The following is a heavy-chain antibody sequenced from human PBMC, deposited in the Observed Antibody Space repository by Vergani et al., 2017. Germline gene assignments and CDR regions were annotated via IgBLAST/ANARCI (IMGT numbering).Heavy chain of an antibody. CDR1: GIPLSNSGMR. D-gene: IGHD3-10*01. Sequence: QVTLKESGPALVKPTQTLTLTCTVSGIPLSNSGMRVSWIRQPPGKAPEWLARIDWDDEKFYSPSLKTRLTISKDTSKNQVVLTMTKMDPVDTAMYYCTWLYGPTGHWYFDFWGRGTLVAVSS. CDR2: IDWDDEK. V-gene: IGHV2-70*04. J-gene: IGHJ2*01. CDR3: TWLYGPTGHWYFDF.